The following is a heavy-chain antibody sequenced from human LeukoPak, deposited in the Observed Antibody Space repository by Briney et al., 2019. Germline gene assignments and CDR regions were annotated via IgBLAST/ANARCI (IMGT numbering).Heavy chain of an antibody. CDR1: GFPFSSYW. Sequence: GGSLRLSCAASGFPFSSYWMHWVRQATGKGLVWVSRIISDGSSTSYADSVKGRFTISRDNAKNTLYLQMNSLRAEDTAVYYCASDTYYYDSSGYYRDAFDVWGQGTMVTVSS. J-gene: IGHJ3*01. CDR3: ASDTYYYDSSGYYRDAFDV. CDR2: IISDGSST. D-gene: IGHD3-22*01. V-gene: IGHV3-74*01.